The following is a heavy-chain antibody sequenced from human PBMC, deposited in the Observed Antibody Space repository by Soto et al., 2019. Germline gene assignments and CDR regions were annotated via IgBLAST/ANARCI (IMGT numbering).Heavy chain of an antibody. CDR3: AKSRPTYYYDSSGYRGVYFDY. CDR2: ISGSGGST. D-gene: IGHD3-22*01. J-gene: IGHJ4*02. V-gene: IGHV3-23*01. CDR1: GFTFSSYA. Sequence: GGSLRLSCAASGFTFSSYAMSWVRQAPGKGLEWVSAISGSGGSTYYADSVKGRFTISRDNSKNTLYLQMNSLRAEDTAVYYCAKSRPTYYYDSSGYRGVYFDYWGQGTLVTVSS.